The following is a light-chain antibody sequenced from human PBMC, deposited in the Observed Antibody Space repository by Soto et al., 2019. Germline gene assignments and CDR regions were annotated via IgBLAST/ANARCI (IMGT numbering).Light chain of an antibody. V-gene: IGLV2-14*01. CDR1: SSDVGGYNY. J-gene: IGLJ2*01. CDR3: SSYTSSSTLV. Sequence: QAVLTQPASVSGSPGQSITISCTGSSSDVGGYNYVSWYQQHPGKAPKLMIYEVSNRPSGISNRFSGSKSGNTASLTLSGLQAEDEADYYCSSYTSSSTLVFGGGTKLIVL. CDR2: EVS.